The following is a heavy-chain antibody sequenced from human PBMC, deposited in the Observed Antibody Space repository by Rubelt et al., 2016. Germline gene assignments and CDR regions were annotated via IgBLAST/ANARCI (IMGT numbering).Heavy chain of an antibody. CDR2: VYHSGST. Sequence: QLQESGPGLVQPSETLSLTCTVSGDSISNSGYYWGWIRQPPGKGLEWIGIVYHSGSTFYNPSLKSRVSISVDTSKNQFSLNLRSVTSPDPAVYYCSRAGCTFSWYFDLWGRGTLIIVSS. V-gene: IGHV4-39*07. D-gene: IGHD6-19*01. CDR3: SRAGCTFSWYFDL. CDR1: GDSISNSGYY. J-gene: IGHJ2*01.